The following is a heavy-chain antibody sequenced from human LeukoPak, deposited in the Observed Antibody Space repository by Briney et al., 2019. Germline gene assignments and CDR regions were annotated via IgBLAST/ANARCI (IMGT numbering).Heavy chain of an antibody. V-gene: IGHV4-39*07. CDR1: GGYIITSGHY. J-gene: IGHJ4*02. CDR2: INHSGST. Sequence: PSETLSLTCTVSGGYIITSGHYWGWIRQPPGKGLEWFGEINHSGSTNYNPSPKSRVTISVDTSKNQFSLKLGSVTAADTAVYYCARGYIAAAGTAPFDYWGQGTLVTVSS. D-gene: IGHD6-13*01. CDR3: ARGYIAAAGTAPFDY.